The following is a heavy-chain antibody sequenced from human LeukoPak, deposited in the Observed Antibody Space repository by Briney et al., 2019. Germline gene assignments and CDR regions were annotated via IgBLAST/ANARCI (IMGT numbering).Heavy chain of an antibody. Sequence: PGGPLRLSCSASGFTFSSYSMNWVRQAPGKGLEWVSSISSSSSYIYYADSVKGRFTISRDNAKNSLYLQMNSLRAEDTAVYYCASKPSAAAVAATGAGYWGQGTLVTVSS. CDR3: ASKPSAAAVAATGAGY. CDR2: ISSSSSYI. V-gene: IGHV3-21*01. CDR1: GFTFSSYS. J-gene: IGHJ4*02. D-gene: IGHD6-19*01.